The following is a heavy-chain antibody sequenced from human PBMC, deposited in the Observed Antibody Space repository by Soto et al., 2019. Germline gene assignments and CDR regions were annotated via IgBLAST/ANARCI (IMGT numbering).Heavy chain of an antibody. CDR2: INAGNGNT. D-gene: IGHD6-13*01. CDR1: GYTFTSYY. V-gene: IGHV1-3*01. Sequence: GASVKVSCKASGYTFTSYYMHWVRQAPGQRLEWMGWINAGNGNTRYAQKFQGRVTITRDTSASTAYMELSSLRSEDTAVYYCARDPVGAAAGTAVYNWFDPWGQGTLVTVSS. CDR3: ARDPVGAAAGTAVYNWFDP. J-gene: IGHJ5*02.